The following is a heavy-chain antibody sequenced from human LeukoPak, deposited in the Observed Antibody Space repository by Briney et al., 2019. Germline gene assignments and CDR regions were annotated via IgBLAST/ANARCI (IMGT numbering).Heavy chain of an antibody. Sequence: ASVKVSCKASGYTFTGYYMHWVRQAPGQGLEWMGWINPNSGGTNYAQKFQGRVTISRNTSISTAYMELSSLRSEDTAAYYCARRAVGSSHYYYMDVWGKGTTVTVSS. CDR3: ARRAVGSSHYYYMDV. J-gene: IGHJ6*03. CDR1: GYTFTGYY. D-gene: IGHD6-19*01. V-gene: IGHV1-2*02. CDR2: INPNSGGT.